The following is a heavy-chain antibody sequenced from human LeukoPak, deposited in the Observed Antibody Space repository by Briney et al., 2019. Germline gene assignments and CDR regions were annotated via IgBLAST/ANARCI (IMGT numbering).Heavy chain of an antibody. J-gene: IGHJ4*02. V-gene: IGHV4-59*01. Sequence: SETLSLTCSVSGGSISNYYWSWIRQPPGKGLEWIGYIYYSGSTNYNPSLKSRVTISVDTSKNQFSLKLSSVTAADTAVYYCARVRGGDRFDYWGQGTLVTVSS. D-gene: IGHD2-21*02. CDR3: ARVRGGDRFDY. CDR1: GGSISNYY. CDR2: IYYSGST.